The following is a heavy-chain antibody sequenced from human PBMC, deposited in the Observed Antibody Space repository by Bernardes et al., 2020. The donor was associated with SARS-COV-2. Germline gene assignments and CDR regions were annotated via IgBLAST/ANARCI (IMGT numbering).Heavy chain of an antibody. Sequence: GGSLRLSCAASGFAFSSYSMGWLRQAPGKGLEWVANIKQDGTEKYNVDSVKGRFTISRDNAKNSVYLQMNSLRAEDTAVYYCARGSGGDYWGQGTLVTVSS. CDR2: IKQDGTEK. J-gene: IGHJ4*02. CDR3: ARGSGGDY. V-gene: IGHV3-7*04. CDR1: GFAFSSYS. D-gene: IGHD1-26*01.